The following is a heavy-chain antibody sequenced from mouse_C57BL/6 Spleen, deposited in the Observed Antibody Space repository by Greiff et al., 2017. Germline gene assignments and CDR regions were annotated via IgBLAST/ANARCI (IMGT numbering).Heavy chain of an antibody. Sequence: VQLQQPGAELVMPGASVKLSCKASGYTFPSYWMHWVKQRPGQGLEWIGEIDPSDSYTNYNQKFKGTSTLTVDKSSSTAYMQLSSLTSEDSAVYYCARCYYGIGGLWYFDVWGTGTTVTVSS. D-gene: IGHD1-1*01. CDR2: IDPSDSYT. CDR1: GYTFPSYW. J-gene: IGHJ1*03. CDR3: ARCYYGIGGLWYFDV. V-gene: IGHV1-69*01.